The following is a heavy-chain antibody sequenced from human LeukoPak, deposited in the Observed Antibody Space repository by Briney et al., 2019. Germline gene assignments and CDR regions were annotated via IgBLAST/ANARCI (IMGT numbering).Heavy chain of an antibody. J-gene: IGHJ4*02. V-gene: IGHV3-23*01. CDR3: ARDMTD. CDR2: VSGSGGRT. Sequence: GGSLRLSCAASKFTFSIYTMSWVRQAPGKGLEWVSSVSGSGGRTDFADSVKGRFTISRDNSKNTLYLHMNSLRAEDTAVYYCARDMTDWGQGTLVTVSS. CDR1: KFTFSIYT.